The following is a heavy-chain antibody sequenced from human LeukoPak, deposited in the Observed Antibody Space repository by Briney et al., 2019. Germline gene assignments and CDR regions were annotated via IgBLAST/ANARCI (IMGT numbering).Heavy chain of an antibody. V-gene: IGHV3-21*01. J-gene: IGHJ6*03. CDR3: ARETIDYYYMDV. CDR2: ISSSSSYI. Sequence: PGGSLRLSCAASGFTFSSYAMSWVRQAPGKGLEWVSSISSSSSYIYYADSVKGRFAISGDNAKNSLYLQMNSLRAEDTAVYYCARETIDYYYMDVWGKGTTVTVSS. CDR1: GFTFSSYA. D-gene: IGHD1-7*01.